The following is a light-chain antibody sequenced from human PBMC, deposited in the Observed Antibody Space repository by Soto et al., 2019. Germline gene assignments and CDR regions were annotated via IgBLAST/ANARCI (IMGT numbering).Light chain of an antibody. CDR1: QSISYW. J-gene: IGKJ2*01. Sequence: DIQMTQSPSTLSASVGDRVTITCRASQSISYWLAWYQQKPGKAPELLIFGASRLGSGVPSRFSGSGSGTEFTLTIGSLQPDDFATYYCQQYNSHSRTFGQGTKLEIK. CDR3: QQYNSHSRT. CDR2: GAS. V-gene: IGKV1-5*01.